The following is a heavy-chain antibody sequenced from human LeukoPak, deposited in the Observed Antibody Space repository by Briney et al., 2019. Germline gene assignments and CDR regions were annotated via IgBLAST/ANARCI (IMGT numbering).Heavy chain of an antibody. J-gene: IGHJ4*02. CDR2: INPNSGGT. CDR1: GYTFTGNY. D-gene: IGHD2-21*01. V-gene: IGHV1-2*02. Sequence: ASVKVSCKASGYTFTGNYMHWVRQAPGQGLEWMGWINPNSGGTNYAQEFQGRVTMTRDTSIGTAYMETRPCIIVRGPGDNFDYWGQGTLVTVSS. CDR3: DY.